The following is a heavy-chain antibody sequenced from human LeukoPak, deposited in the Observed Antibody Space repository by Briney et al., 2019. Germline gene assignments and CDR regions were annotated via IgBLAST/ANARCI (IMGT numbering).Heavy chain of an antibody. CDR3: ARALWFGEGGFDY. V-gene: IGHV3-23*01. J-gene: IGHJ4*02. D-gene: IGHD3-10*01. CDR1: GFTFSSYA. Sequence: GGSLRLSCAASGFTFSSYAMSWVRQAPGKGLEWVSAISGSGGSTYYADSVKGRFTISRDNSKNTLYLQMNSLRAEDTAVYYCARALWFGEGGFDYWGQGTLVTVSS. CDR2: ISGSGGST.